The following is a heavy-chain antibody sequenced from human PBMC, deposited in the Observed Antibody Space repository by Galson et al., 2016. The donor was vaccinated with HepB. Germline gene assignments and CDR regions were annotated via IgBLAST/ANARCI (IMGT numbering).Heavy chain of an antibody. Sequence: LRLSCAASGFTFSDYYMDWVRQHPGKGLEWIGYIYYSGSTYYNPSLRSRVTISADTSKNQFSLKLSSVTAADTAVYYCASWGYSSSRYSDYWGQGTLVTVSS. CDR3: ASWGYSSSRYSDY. D-gene: IGHD6-13*01. CDR1: GFTFSDYY. J-gene: IGHJ4*02. CDR2: IYYSGST. V-gene: IGHV4-31*02.